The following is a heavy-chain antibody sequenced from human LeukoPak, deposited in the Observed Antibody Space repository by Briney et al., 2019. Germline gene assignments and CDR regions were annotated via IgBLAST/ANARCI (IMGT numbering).Heavy chain of an antibody. CDR1: GFTFSSYE. Sequence: GVSLRLSCAASGFTFSSYEMNWVRQAPGKGLEWVSYISSSGSTIYYADSVKGRFTISRDNAKNSLYLQMNSLSAEDTAVYYCAELGITMIGGVWGKGTTVTISS. D-gene: IGHD3-10*02. J-gene: IGHJ6*04. V-gene: IGHV3-48*03. CDR2: ISSSGSTI. CDR3: AELGITMIGGV.